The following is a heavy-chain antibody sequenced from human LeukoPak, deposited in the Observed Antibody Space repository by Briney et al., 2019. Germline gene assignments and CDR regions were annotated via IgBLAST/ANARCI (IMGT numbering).Heavy chain of an antibody. CDR2: ISSSSSTI. CDR3: ARDHYDSSGYPDY. J-gene: IGHJ4*02. D-gene: IGHD3-22*01. V-gene: IGHV3-48*02. Sequence: GSSERLLLAERGVAIKCSCRWWLHQAKKKGLEWVSYISSSSSTIYYADSVKGRFTISRDSAKNSLYLQMNSLRDEDTAVYYCARDHYDSSGYPDYWGQGTLVTVSS. CDR1: GVAIKCSC.